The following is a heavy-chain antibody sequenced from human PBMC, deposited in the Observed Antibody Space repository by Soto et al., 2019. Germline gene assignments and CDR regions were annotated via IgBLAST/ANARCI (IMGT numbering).Heavy chain of an antibody. D-gene: IGHD2-21*02. V-gene: IGHV3-74*01. CDR3: VRGDKGGFDL. CDR2: IHSDGSTT. J-gene: IGHJ3*01. CDR1: GFTFNYYW. Sequence: EVQLVESEGGLVQRGGSLRLSCAASGFTFNYYWMHWVRQAPGQGLVWVSHIHSDGSTTTYADSVKGRFTISRDNEKNTLYLQMNSLRAEDTAVYYCVRGDKGGFDLWGQGTMVTVSS.